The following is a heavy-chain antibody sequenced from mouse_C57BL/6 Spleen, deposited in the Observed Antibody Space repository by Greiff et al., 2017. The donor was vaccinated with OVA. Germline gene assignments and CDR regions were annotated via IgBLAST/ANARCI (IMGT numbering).Heavy chain of an antibody. V-gene: IGHV1-59*01. D-gene: IGHD1-1*01. J-gene: IGHJ3*01. CDR2: IDPSDSGT. Sequence: QVQLQQPGAELVRPGTSVKLSCKASGYTFTSYWMHWVKQRPGQGLEWIGVIDPSDSGTNYNQKFKGKATLTVDTSSSTAYMQLSSLTSEDSAVYICARNSSYGWIAYWGQGTLVTVSA. CDR1: GYTFTSYW. CDR3: ARNSSYGWIAY.